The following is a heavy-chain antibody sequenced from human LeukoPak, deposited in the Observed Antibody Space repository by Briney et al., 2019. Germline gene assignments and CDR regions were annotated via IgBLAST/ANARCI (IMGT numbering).Heavy chain of an antibody. CDR2: INDSGST. Sequence: PSETLSLTCAVYGGSFSGYSWSWIRQPPGKGLEWIGEINDSGSTNYNPSLKSRVTISIDTSKNQYSLKLSSVTAADTAVYFCARRRNYDFWSGYKSYWFDPWGQGTLVTVSS. CDR1: GGSFSGYS. V-gene: IGHV4-34*01. CDR3: ARRRNYDFWSGYKSYWFDP. J-gene: IGHJ5*02. D-gene: IGHD3-3*01.